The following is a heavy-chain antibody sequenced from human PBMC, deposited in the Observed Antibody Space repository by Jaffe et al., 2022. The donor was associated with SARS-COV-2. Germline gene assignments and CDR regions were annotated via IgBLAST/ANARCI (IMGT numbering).Heavy chain of an antibody. J-gene: IGHJ4*02. Sequence: EVQLVESGGGLVQPGGSLRLSCAASGFTVSSNYMSWVRQAPGKGLEWVSVIYSGGSTYYADSVKGRFTISRDNSKNTLYLQMNSLRAEDTAVYYCARDLDYYDSSGQDYWGQGTLVTVSS. D-gene: IGHD3-22*01. CDR2: IYSGGST. CDR3: ARDLDYYDSSGQDY. V-gene: IGHV3-66*02. CDR1: GFTVSSNY.